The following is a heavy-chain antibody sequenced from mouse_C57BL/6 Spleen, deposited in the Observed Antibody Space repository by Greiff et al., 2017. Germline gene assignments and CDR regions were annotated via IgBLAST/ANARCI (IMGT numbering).Heavy chain of an antibody. CDR1: GFTFSDAW. J-gene: IGHJ4*01. Sequence: EVKLMESGGGLVQPGGSMKLSCAASGFTFSDAWMDWVRQSPEKGLEWVAEIRNKANNHATYYAESVKGRFTISRDDSKSSVYLQMNSLRAEDTGIYYCTRASFYYDYQRAMDYWGQGTSVTVSS. D-gene: IGHD2-4*01. V-gene: IGHV6-6*01. CDR3: TRASFYYDYQRAMDY. CDR2: IRNKANNHAT.